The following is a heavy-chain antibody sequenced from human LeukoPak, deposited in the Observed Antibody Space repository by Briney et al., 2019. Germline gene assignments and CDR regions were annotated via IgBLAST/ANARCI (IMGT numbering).Heavy chain of an antibody. CDR2: IYITGST. CDR3: ARGRGYYQDY. CDR1: SGSFSSYY. J-gene: IGHJ4*02. V-gene: IGHV4-4*07. D-gene: IGHD3-22*01. Sequence: SETLSLICTVSSGSFSSYYWNWIRQPAGKGLEWIGRIYITGSTNYNPSLKSRVTMSVDTSKNQFSLKLSSVTAADTAVYYCARGRGYYQDYWGQGTLVTVSS.